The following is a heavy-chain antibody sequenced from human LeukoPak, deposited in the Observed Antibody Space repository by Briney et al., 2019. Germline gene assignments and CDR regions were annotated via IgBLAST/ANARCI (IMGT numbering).Heavy chain of an antibody. CDR3: ARAYGLSDV. D-gene: IGHD3-10*01. CDR2: INHSGST. V-gene: IGHV4-34*01. J-gene: IGHJ6*02. Sequence: PSETLSLTCAVYGGSFSGYYWSWIRQPPGKGLEWIGEINHSGSTNYNPSLKSRVTISVDTSKNQFSLKLSSVTAADTAVYYCARAYGLSDVWGQGTTVTVSS. CDR1: GGSFSGYY.